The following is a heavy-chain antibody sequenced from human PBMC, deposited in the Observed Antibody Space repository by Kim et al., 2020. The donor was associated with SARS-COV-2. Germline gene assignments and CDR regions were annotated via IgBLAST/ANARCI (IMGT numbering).Heavy chain of an antibody. CDR3: STFPPLGVHAFDI. Sequence: GGSLRLSCAASGLTFSNAWMSWVRQAPGKGLEWVGRIKTKADGETTDYAAPVKGRFTISRDDSKNTLYLHMNSLKTEDTAVYYCSTFPPLGVHAFDIWG. V-gene: IGHV3-15*01. J-gene: IGHJ3*02. CDR1: GLTFSNAW. D-gene: IGHD1-26*01. CDR2: IKTKADGETT.